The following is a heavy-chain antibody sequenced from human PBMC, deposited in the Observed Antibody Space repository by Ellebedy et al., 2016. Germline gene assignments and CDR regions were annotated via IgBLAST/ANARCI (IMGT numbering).Heavy chain of an antibody. V-gene: IGHV3-21*01. CDR1: GFTFSGYS. Sequence: GESLKISXEASGFTFSGYSMNWVRQAPGKGLEWVSSITSSGDHIYYADSVKGRFTISRDNPKNSLYLQMNSLRAEDTAVYYCARGVGGTSLNWFDPWGQGTLVTVTS. CDR3: ARGVGGTSLNWFDP. D-gene: IGHD3-16*01. J-gene: IGHJ5*02. CDR2: ITSSGDHI.